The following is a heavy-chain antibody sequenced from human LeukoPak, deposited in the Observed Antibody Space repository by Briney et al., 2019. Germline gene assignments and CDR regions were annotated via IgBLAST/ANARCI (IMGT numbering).Heavy chain of an antibody. D-gene: IGHD3-3*01. J-gene: IGHJ4*02. Sequence: GGSLRLSCAASGFTFSNYAMHWVRQAPGKGLEWLAVISYDGSNKYYADSVKGRFTISRDNSKGTLYLQMNSLRAEDTAVYYCAKAPYDFWGGYPDYWGQGTLVTVSS. V-gene: IGHV3-30-3*01. CDR1: GFTFSNYA. CDR2: ISYDGSNK. CDR3: AKAPYDFWGGYPDY.